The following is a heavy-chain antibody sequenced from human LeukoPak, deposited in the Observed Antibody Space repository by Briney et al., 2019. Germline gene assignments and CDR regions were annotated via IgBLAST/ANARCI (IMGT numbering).Heavy chain of an antibody. CDR3: ASLSITMIAHRGA. Sequence: PGGSLRLSCAASGFTFSSYAMSWVRQAPGKGLEWVSAISSSSSYIYYADSVKGRFTISRDNAKNSLYLQMNSLRAEDTAVYYCASLSITMIAHRGAWGQGTLVTVSS. J-gene: IGHJ5*02. D-gene: IGHD3-22*01. CDR1: GFTFSSYA. V-gene: IGHV3-21*01. CDR2: ISSSSSYI.